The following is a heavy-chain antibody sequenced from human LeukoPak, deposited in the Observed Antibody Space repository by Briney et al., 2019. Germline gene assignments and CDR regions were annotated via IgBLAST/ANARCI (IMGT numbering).Heavy chain of an antibody. J-gene: IGHJ4*02. D-gene: IGHD1-1*01. V-gene: IGHV3-23*01. Sequence: GGSLRLSCAVSGFTFSSYAMSWVRQAPGKGLEWVSGIGASGGSTYYADSVRGRFTISRDSSENTLYLQMNSLRAEDTAIYYCSRLTGTTRGTFDYWGQGTLVTVSS. CDR2: IGASGGST. CDR3: SRLTGTTRGTFDY. CDR1: GFTFSSYA.